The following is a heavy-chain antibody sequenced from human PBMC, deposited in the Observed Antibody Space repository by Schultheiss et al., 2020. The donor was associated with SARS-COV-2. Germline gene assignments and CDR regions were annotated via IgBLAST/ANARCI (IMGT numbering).Heavy chain of an antibody. D-gene: IGHD5-18*01. CDR2: IYHSGST. J-gene: IGHJ4*02. V-gene: IGHV4-38-2*02. CDR1: GYSISSGYY. CDR3: AREWGGYSYGYEGSDY. Sequence: SETLSLTCAVSGYSISSGYYWGWIRQPPGKGLEWIGSIYHSGSTYYNPSLKSRVTISVDTSKYQFSLKLSSVTAADTAVYYCAREWGGYSYGYEGSDYWGQGTLVTVSS.